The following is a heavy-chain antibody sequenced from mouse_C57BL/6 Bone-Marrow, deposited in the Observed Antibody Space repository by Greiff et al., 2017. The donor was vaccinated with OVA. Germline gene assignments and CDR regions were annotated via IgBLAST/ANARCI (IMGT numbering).Heavy chain of an antibody. V-gene: IGHV1-59*01. J-gene: IGHJ3*01. CDR2: IDPSDSYT. Sequence: QVQLQQPGAELMRPGTSVKLSCKASGYTFTSYWMHWVKQRPGQGLEWIGVIDPSDSYTNYNQKFKGKATLTVDTSSSTAYMQLSSLTSEDSAVYYCASPGRGFAYWGQGTLVTVSA. CDR1: GYTFTSYW. CDR3: ASPGRGFAY.